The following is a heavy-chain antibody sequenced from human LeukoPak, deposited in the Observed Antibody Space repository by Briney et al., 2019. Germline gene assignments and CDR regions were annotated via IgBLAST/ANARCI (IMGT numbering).Heavy chain of an antibody. CDR3: ASPQTSGYAFGY. D-gene: IGHD5-12*01. V-gene: IGHV3-48*03. Sequence: GGSLRLSCAAWGVTFSSYEMIGVGQARGKGGESVAYISGSGRTIYYADSVKGRFTIYRDKAKNSVYMQMYRLRAGDTAAYYCASPQTSGYAFGYWGQGTLVTVSS. CDR1: GVTFSSYE. J-gene: IGHJ4*02. CDR2: ISGSGRTI.